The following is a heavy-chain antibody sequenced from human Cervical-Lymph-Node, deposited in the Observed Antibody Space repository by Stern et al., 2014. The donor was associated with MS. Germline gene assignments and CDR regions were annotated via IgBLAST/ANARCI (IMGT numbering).Heavy chain of an antibody. Sequence: VQLVESGADVKKPGSSVRVSCKASGDISWLRQDPGKGLEYIGSIIRPVGRAHYTQRVQGRLTITADKSTNTTYMELSSLRSDDTAIYYCATGAGDNWFDPWGQGTLVSVSS. J-gene: IGHJ5*02. CDR3: ATGAGDNWFDP. V-gene: IGHV1-69*09. D-gene: IGHD3-10*01. CDR1: GD. CDR2: IIRPVGRA.